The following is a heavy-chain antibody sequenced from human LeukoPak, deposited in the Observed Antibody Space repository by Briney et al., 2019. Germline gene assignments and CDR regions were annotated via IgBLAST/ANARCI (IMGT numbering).Heavy chain of an antibody. CDR3: ARVYRYCSSTSCYAEDYYYGMDV. CDR2: INPNSGGT. CDR1: GYTFTGYY. V-gene: IGHV1-2*02. D-gene: IGHD2-2*01. Sequence: ASVKVSCKASGYTFTGYYMHWVRQAPGQWLEWMGWINPNSGGTNYAQKVQGRVTMTRDTSISTAYMELSRLRSDDTAVYYCARVYRYCSSTSCYAEDYYYGMDVWGQGTTVTVSS. J-gene: IGHJ6*02.